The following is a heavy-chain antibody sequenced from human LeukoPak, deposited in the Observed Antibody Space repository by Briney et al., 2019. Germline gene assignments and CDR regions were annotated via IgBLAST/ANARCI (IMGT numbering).Heavy chain of an antibody. CDR3: ARVGSGSSSYGYYYMDV. V-gene: IGHV3-21*01. Sequence: GGSLRLSCAASGFTFSSYSMNWVRQAPGKGLEWVSSISSSSSYIYYADSVKGRFTISRDNAKNSLYLQMNSLRAEDTAVYYCARVGSGSSSYGYYYMDVRGKGTTVTVSS. D-gene: IGHD6-6*01. J-gene: IGHJ6*03. CDR1: GFTFSSYS. CDR2: ISSSSSYI.